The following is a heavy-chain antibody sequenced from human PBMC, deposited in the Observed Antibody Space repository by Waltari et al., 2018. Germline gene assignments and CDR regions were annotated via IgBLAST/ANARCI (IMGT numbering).Heavy chain of an antibody. CDR1: GFTFSNYE. V-gene: IGHV3-48*03. CDR3: ARPSTEYYYYYYYMDV. J-gene: IGHJ6*03. CDR2: ISSSGSTV. Sequence: EVQVVESGGGLVQPGGSLRLSCAASGFTFSNYEMNWVRQAPGKGLGWVSYISSSGSTVYYADSVKGRFTISRDNAKNSLYLEMNSLRAEDTAVYYCARPSTEYYYYYYYMDVWGKGTTVTVS.